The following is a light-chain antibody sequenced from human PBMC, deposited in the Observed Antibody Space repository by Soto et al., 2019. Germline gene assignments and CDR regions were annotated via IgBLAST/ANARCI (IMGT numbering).Light chain of an antibody. CDR3: QQRSNLFT. CDR2: DAS. J-gene: IGKJ3*01. Sequence: EIVLTQSPATLSLSPGERATLSCRASQSLSNFLAWYQQKPGQAPRLLIYDASNRATGIPVRFSGSGSGTDFTLIISSLEPEDFAVYDCQQRSNLFTFGPGTTVEIK. V-gene: IGKV3-11*01. CDR1: QSLSNF.